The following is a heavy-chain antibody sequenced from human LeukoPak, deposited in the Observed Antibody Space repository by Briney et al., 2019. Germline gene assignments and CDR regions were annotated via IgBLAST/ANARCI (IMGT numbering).Heavy chain of an antibody. CDR1: GGSFSGYY. Sequence: SETLSLTCAVYGGSFSGYYWSWIRQPPGKGLEWIGEINHSGSTNYNPSLKSRVTISVDTSKSQFSLKLSSVTAADTAVYYCASRPTYDYVWGSYTLTPFDYWGQGTLVTVSS. CDR3: ASRPTYDYVWGSYTLTPFDY. J-gene: IGHJ4*02. V-gene: IGHV4-34*01. CDR2: INHSGST. D-gene: IGHD3-16*01.